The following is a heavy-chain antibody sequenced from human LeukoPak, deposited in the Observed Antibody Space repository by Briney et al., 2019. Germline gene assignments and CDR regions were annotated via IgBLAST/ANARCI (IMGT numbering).Heavy chain of an antibody. Sequence: PSETLSLTCTVSGGSTSSYYWSWIRQPPGKGLEWIGYIYYSGSTNYNPSLKSRVTISVDTSKNQFSLKLSSVTAADTAVYYCARGSPYGDYVDYWGQGTLVTVSS. V-gene: IGHV4-59*01. J-gene: IGHJ4*02. CDR3: ARGSPYGDYVDY. D-gene: IGHD4-17*01. CDR1: GGSTSSYY. CDR2: IYYSGST.